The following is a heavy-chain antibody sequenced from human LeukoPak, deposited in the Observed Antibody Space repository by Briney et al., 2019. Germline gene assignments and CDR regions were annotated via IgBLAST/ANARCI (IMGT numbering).Heavy chain of an antibody. J-gene: IGHJ5*02. CDR3: ARGRGGGGSSNNWFDP. V-gene: IGHV4-59*12. CDR1: GGSISSYY. Sequence: PSVTLSLTCTVSGGSISSYYWSWIRQPPGKGLEWIGYIYYSGTTNYNPSLKSRVTISVDTSKNQFSLNLISVTAADTAVYFCARGRGGGGSSNNWFDPWGQGTLVTVSS. CDR2: IYYSGTT. D-gene: IGHD2-15*01.